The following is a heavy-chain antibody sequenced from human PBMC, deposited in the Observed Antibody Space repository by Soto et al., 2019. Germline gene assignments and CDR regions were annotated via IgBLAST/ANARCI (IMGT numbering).Heavy chain of an antibody. J-gene: IGHJ4*02. Sequence: PGESLKISCTGSGYSFSTYWIAWVRQMPGKGLEWMGIIYPGDSDTRYSPSSQGQVTISADTSTKTAYLQWSSLKASDTAIYYCARLPQFLWFGQLTSRAYYFNYWGPGNLVTVSS. V-gene: IGHV5-51*01. CDR3: ARLPQFLWFGQLTSRAYYFNY. D-gene: IGHD3-10*01. CDR1: GYSFSTYW. CDR2: IYPGDSDT.